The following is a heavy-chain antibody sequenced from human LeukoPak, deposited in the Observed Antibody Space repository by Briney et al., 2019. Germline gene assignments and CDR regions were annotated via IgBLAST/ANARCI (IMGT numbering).Heavy chain of an antibody. CDR3: ARASTVYDILTGRHPTFDY. CDR1: GYTFTSYY. Sequence: GASVKVSCKASGYTFTSYYMHWVRQAPGQGLEWMGIINPSSGSTSYAQKFQGRVTMTRDTSTSTVYMELSSLRSEDTAVYYCARASTVYDILTGRHPTFDYWGQGTLVTVSS. V-gene: IGHV1-46*01. J-gene: IGHJ4*02. D-gene: IGHD3-9*01. CDR2: INPSSGST.